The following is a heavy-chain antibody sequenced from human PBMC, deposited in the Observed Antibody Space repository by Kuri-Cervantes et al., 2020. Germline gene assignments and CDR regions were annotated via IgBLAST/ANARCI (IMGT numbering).Heavy chain of an antibody. CDR2: IKSKTDGGTT. J-gene: IGHJ4*02. D-gene: IGHD3-16*01. CDR3: AKGLYDYVWGSLPLDY. V-gene: IGHV3-15*01. CDR1: GFTFSNAW. Sequence: GGSLRLSCAASGFTFSNAWMSWVRQAPGKGLEWVGRIKSKTDGGTTDYAAPVKGRFTISRDDSKNTLYLQMNSLRAEDTAVYYCAKGLYDYVWGSLPLDYWGQGTLVTVSS.